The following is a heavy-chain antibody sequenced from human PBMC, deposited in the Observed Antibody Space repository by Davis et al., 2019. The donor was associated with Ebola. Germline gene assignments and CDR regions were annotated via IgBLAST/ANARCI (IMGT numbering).Heavy chain of an antibody. Sequence: HSQTLSLTCAISGDSVSSGGWNWIRQSPSRGLEWLGRTYYSSKWYNDYAVSVKSRITINPDTSKNQFSLQLNSVTPEDTAVYYCVRGWLRRAFDFWGQGTVVTVSS. CDR2: TYYSSKWYN. CDR3: VRGWLRRAFDF. V-gene: IGHV6-1*01. CDR1: GDSVSSGG. J-gene: IGHJ3*01. D-gene: IGHD5-12*01.